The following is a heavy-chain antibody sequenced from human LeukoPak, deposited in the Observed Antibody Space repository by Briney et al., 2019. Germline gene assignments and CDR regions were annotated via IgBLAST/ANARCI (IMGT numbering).Heavy chain of an antibody. CDR1: GYTFTSYG. V-gene: IGHV1-18*01. CDR3: ARGFFWSGYYAAFDY. CDR2: ISVYNGNT. Sequence: ASVKVSCKASGYTFTSYGISWVRQAPGQGPEWMGWISVYNGNTNYAQKVQGRITMTTDISTSTAYMELRSLTSDDTAVYYCARGFFWSGYYAAFDYWGQGTLVTVSS. J-gene: IGHJ4*02. D-gene: IGHD3-3*01.